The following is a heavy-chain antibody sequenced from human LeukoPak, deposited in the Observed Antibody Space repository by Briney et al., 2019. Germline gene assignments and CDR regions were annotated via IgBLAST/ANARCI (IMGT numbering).Heavy chain of an antibody. Sequence: GASVKVSCKASGGTFSSYAISWVRQAPGQGLEWMGGIIPIFGTANYAQKFQGRVTITTDESTSTAYMELSSLRSEDTAVYYCARADNDEYSSSSDYYYYYMDVWGKGTTVTVSS. V-gene: IGHV1-69*05. CDR1: GGTFSSYA. CDR3: ARADNDEYSSSSDYYYYYMDV. D-gene: IGHD6-6*01. CDR2: IIPIFGTA. J-gene: IGHJ6*03.